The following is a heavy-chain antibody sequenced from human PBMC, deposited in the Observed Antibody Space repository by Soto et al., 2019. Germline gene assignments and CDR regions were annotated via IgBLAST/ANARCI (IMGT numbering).Heavy chain of an antibody. CDR2: IYWDDDK. Sequence: QITLKESAPPRVKPTQTLTLTCTFSGFSLTSRPMGVGWIRQPPGKALEWLAFIYWDDDKRYSPSLRSRLTITKDTAGNQVVLTVTNMDPVDTATYYCAHRLSGYNWNGGYFDYWGQGALVTDSS. V-gene: IGHV2-5*02. D-gene: IGHD1-1*01. CDR1: GFSLTSRPMG. CDR3: AHRLSGYNWNGGYFDY. J-gene: IGHJ4*02.